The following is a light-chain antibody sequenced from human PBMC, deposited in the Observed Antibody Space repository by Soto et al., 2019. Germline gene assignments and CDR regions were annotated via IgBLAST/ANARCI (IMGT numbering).Light chain of an antibody. J-gene: IGKJ2*01. V-gene: IGKV1-5*03. Sequence: DIPMTQSPSTLSASVGDGVTITCRASQSIGSGLAWYQQKPGKAPKLLIYKATNLQTGVPSRFSGSGSGTDFSHTISSLQPVDSATYYCQHYTDFHYTFGQGTKVEI. CDR2: KAT. CDR3: QHYTDFHYT. CDR1: QSIGSG.